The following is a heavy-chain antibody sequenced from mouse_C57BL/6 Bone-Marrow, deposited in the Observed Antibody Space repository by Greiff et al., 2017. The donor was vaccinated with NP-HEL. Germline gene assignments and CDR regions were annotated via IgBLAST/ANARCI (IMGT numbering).Heavy chain of an antibody. CDR3: ARVGYYDYFDY. Sequence: QVQLQQSGAELVRPGTSVKMSCKASGYTFTNYWIGWAKQRPGHGLEWIGDIYPGGGYTNYNEKFKGKATLTADKSSSTAYMQFSSLTSEDSAIDYYARVGYYDYFDYWGQGTALTVSS. V-gene: IGHV1-63*01. J-gene: IGHJ2*01. CDR1: GYTFTNYW. CDR2: IYPGGGYT. D-gene: IGHD2-3*01.